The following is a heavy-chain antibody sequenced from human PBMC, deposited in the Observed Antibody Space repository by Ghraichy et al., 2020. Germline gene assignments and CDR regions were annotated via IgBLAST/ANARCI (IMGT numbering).Heavy chain of an antibody. CDR3: NTDYYNVGSCADYYYCMYV. D-gene: IGHD2-15*01. CDR1: GFTFGDYA. J-gene: IGHJ6*03. CDR2: IRSKAYGGTT. V-gene: IGHV3-49*03. Sequence: GGSLRLSCTASGFTFGDYAMSWFRQAPGKGLEWVGFIRSKAYGGTTEYAASVKGRFTISRYDSKSIAYLQMNSLKTEDTAVYYYNTDYYNVGSCADYYYCMYVWSKASTVTVSS.